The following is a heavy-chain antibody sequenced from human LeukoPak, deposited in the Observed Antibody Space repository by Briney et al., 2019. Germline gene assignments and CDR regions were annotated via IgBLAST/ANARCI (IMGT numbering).Heavy chain of an antibody. CDR3: ARGANGVWVFDY. CDR1: GFTFVDYG. V-gene: IGHV3-11*01. J-gene: IGHJ4*02. D-gene: IGHD2-8*01. CDR2: ISTSGDTI. Sequence: GGSLRLSCATSGFTFVDYGLSWVRRAPGKGLEWLSHISTSGDTIYDADSVKGRFTISRDNAKKSLYLQMNSLRAEDTAVYYCARGANGVWVFDYWGQGTLVTVSS.